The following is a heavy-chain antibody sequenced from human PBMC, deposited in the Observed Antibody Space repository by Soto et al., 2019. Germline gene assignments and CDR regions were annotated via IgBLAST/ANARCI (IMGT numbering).Heavy chain of an antibody. D-gene: IGHD6-13*01. Sequence: SETLSLTCTVSGGSINSGGYYWSWIRQHPGKGLEWIGYIYNSVITYYNPSLKNQVTISLNTSENQFSMKLSSVTAADTAVYYCARGVYPWGQGTLVTVSS. V-gene: IGHV4-31*01. CDR1: GGSINSGGYY. CDR2: IYNSVIT. J-gene: IGHJ5*02. CDR3: ARGVYP.